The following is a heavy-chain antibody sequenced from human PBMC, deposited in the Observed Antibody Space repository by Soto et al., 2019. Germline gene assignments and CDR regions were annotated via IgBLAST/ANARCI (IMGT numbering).Heavy chain of an antibody. V-gene: IGHV4-31*03. CDR2: ISYGGST. CDR3: SRGMLV. D-gene: IGHD6-6*01. CDR1: GGSINSGGYC. J-gene: IGHJ4*02. Sequence: QVQLQESGPGLVKPSQTLSLTCTVSGGSINSGGYCWSWIRQHPGKGLDWIGCISYGGSTSYSPSLKSRVTISVDTSKNQFSLKLTSVTAADTAVYYCSRGMLVWGQGALITVSS.